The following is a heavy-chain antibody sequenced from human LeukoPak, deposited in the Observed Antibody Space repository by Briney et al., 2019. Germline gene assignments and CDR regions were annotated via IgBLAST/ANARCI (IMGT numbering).Heavy chain of an antibody. CDR2: IYYSGST. Sequence: PSETLSLTCTVSGGSISSYYWSWIRQPPGKGLEWIGYIYYSGSTNYNPSLKSRVTISVDTSKNQFSLKLSSVTAADTAVYYCARDSGSYSRAFDIWGQGTMVTVSS. J-gene: IGHJ3*02. CDR1: GGSISSYY. V-gene: IGHV4-59*01. CDR3: ARDSGSYSRAFDI. D-gene: IGHD1-26*01.